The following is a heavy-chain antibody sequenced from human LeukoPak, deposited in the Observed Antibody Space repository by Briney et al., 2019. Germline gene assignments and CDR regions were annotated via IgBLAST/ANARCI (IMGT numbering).Heavy chain of an antibody. CDR2: ISSNGGST. Sequence: GGSLRLSCSASGFTFSSYAMHWVRPAPGKGVEYVSAISSNGGSTYYADSVKGRFTISRDNSKNTLYLQMSSLRAEDTAVYYCVKDPSSYDILTGQPFFDYWGQGTLVTVSS. V-gene: IGHV3-64D*06. CDR1: GFTFSSYA. J-gene: IGHJ4*02. D-gene: IGHD3-9*01. CDR3: VKDPSSYDILTGQPFFDY.